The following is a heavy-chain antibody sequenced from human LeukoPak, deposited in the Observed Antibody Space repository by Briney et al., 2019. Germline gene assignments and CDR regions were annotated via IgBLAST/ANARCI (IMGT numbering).Heavy chain of an antibody. V-gene: IGHV3-7*01. Sequence: GGSLRLSCSASVFTFSSRWINWVRQAPGRGLEWVAIINIDGSEKHYVDSVKGRFTIARDNAKNSLYLQMNSLRAEDTAVYYCARSDHGPEYWGQGTLDTVSS. CDR1: VFTFSSRW. CDR2: INIDGSEK. J-gene: IGHJ4*02. D-gene: IGHD1-14*01. CDR3: ARSDHGPEY.